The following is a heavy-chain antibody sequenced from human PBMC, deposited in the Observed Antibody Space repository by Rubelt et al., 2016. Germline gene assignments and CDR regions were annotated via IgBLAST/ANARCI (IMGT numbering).Heavy chain of an antibody. CDR1: GYTFTGYY. J-gene: IGHJ5*02. V-gene: IGHV1-2*06. CDR3: ARGQASWFDP. CDR2: INPNSGGT. Sequence: QVQLVQSGAEVKKPGASVKVSCKASGYTFTGYYMHWVRQPPGQGLEWMERINPNSGGTNEAQKFQGRVTMTRDTSISTAYMELSRLGSDDTAVYYCARGQASWFDPWGQGTLVTVSS.